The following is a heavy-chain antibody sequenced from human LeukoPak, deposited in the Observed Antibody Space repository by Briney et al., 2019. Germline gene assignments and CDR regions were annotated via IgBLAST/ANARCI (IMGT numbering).Heavy chain of an antibody. CDR3: AKLMVRGVRTYYYGMDV. D-gene: IGHD3-10*01. CDR2: ISGSGGST. CDR1: GFTFSSYA. Sequence: GGSLRLSCAASGFTFSSYAMSWVRQAPGKGLEWVSAISGSGGSTYYADSVKGRFTISRDNSKNTLYLQMNSLRAEDTAVYYCAKLMVRGVRTYYYGMDVWGQGTTVTVSS. J-gene: IGHJ6*02. V-gene: IGHV3-23*01.